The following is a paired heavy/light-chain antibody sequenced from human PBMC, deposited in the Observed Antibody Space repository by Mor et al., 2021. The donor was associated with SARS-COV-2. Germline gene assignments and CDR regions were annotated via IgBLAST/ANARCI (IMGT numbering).Heavy chain of an antibody. Sequence: QVQLQQWGAGLLKTSETLSLTCAVYGVSFSDYYWSWIRQSPGKGLEWIGETSQNENTFYNPSLKSRVTMSVDTSRNQFSLKLNSVTAADTAVYYCVRGLDYAKTGYWGQGTLVTVSS. V-gene: IGHV4-34*02. CDR2: TSQNENT. J-gene: IGHJ4*02. CDR1: GVSFSDYY. CDR3: VRGLDYAKTGY. D-gene: IGHD4-17*01.
Light chain of an antibody. CDR2: WAS. V-gene: IGKV4-1*01. CDR1: QAVLHSPNNKNY. CDR3: QQYYSLPRT. Sequence: DIVMTQSPDSLAVSLGERATINCKSSQAVLHSPNNKNYLGWFQQKPGQPPKLLIYWASTREPGVPDRFSGSGSGTDFTLTISSLQAEDAAVYYCQQYYSLPRTFGQGTKVEIK. J-gene: IGKJ1*01.